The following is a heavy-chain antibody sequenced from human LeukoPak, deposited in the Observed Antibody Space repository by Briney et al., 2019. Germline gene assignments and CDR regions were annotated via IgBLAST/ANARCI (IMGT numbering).Heavy chain of an antibody. V-gene: IGHV3-9*03. CDR1: GFSIDDYA. D-gene: IGHD6-13*01. CDR2: ISWHGVSI. J-gene: IGHJ4*02. CDR3: AKDGDSTPTYFAY. Sequence: PGGSLRLSCAASGFSIDDYAMHWVRQVPGKGLEWVSGISWHGVSIGYADSVKGRFTMSRDNAKNSLYLHMNSLTAEDMALYYCAKDGDSTPTYFAYWGQGTLVTVSS.